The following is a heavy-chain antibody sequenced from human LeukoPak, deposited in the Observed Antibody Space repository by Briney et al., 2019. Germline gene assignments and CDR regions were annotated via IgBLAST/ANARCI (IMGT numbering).Heavy chain of an antibody. Sequence: VASVKVSCKASGYTFTSYDINWVRQATGQGLEWMGWMNPNSGNTGYAQKFQGRVTMTRNTSISTAYMELSSLRSEDTAVYYCASGNSMVRGVSTGFDYWGQGTLVTVSS. D-gene: IGHD3-10*01. J-gene: IGHJ4*02. V-gene: IGHV1-8*01. CDR2: MNPNSGNT. CDR3: ASGNSMVRGVSTGFDY. CDR1: GYTFTSYD.